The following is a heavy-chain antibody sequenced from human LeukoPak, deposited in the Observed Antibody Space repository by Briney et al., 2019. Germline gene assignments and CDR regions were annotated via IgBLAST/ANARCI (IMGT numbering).Heavy chain of an antibody. Sequence: SETLSLTCTVSGGSISSYYWSWIRQPPGKGLEWIGYIYYSGSTNYNPSLKSRVTISVDTSKNQFSLKLSSVTAADTAVYYCARAYSWGAAGTLWYYYGMDVWGQGTTVTVSS. D-gene: IGHD6-13*01. V-gene: IGHV4-59*01. CDR3: ARAYSWGAAGTLWYYYGMDV. J-gene: IGHJ6*02. CDR2: IYYSGST. CDR1: GGSISSYY.